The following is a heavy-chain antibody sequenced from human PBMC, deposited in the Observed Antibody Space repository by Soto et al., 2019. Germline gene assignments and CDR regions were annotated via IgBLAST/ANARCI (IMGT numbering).Heavy chain of an antibody. Sequence: QVQLQESGPGLVKPSQPLSLTCTVSGGSISSGGYYWSWIRQHPGRGLEWIGYIYYSGSTYYNPSLKSRGTISVDTSKNQFSLKLSSVTAADTAVYDCARVCGGDCHNVMDVWGQGTTVTVSS. D-gene: IGHD2-21*02. V-gene: IGHV4-31*03. CDR2: IYYSGST. CDR1: GGSISSGGYY. CDR3: ARVCGGDCHNVMDV. J-gene: IGHJ6*02.